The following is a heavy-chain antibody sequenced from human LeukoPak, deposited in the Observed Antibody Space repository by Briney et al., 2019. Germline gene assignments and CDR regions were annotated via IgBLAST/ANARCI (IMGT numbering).Heavy chain of an antibody. J-gene: IGHJ4*02. CDR1: GFTFSSYG. CDR3: AKLVRGAYYFDY. D-gene: IGHD3-10*01. CDR2: IRYDGSNK. V-gene: IGHV3-30*02. Sequence: GGSLRLSCAASGFTFSSYGMHWVRQAPGKGLEWVAFIRYDGSNKYYADSVKGRFTISRDNSTNTLYLQMNSLRAEDTAVYYCAKLVRGAYYFDYWGQGTLVTVSS.